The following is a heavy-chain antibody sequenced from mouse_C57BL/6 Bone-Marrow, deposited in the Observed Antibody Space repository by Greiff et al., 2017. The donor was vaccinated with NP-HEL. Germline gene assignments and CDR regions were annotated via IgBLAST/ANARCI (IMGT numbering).Heavy chain of an antibody. Sequence: EVKLMESGAELVKPGASVKLSCTASGFNIKDYYMHWVKQRTEQGLEWIGRIDPEDGETKYAPKFQGKATITADTSSNTAYLQLSSLTSEDTAVYYCAKGMGRPWFAYWGQGTLVTVSA. V-gene: IGHV14-2*01. CDR3: AKGMGRPWFAY. CDR2: IDPEDGET. CDR1: GFNIKDYY. D-gene: IGHD4-1*01. J-gene: IGHJ3*01.